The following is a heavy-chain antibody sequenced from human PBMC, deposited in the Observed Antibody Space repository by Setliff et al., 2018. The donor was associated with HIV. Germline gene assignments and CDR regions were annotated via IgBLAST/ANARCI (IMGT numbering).Heavy chain of an antibody. CDR3: ARGRSNMVRYFDD. Sequence: PSETLSLTCAVYGGSFSDYYWIWIRQPPGKGLEWIGEVNHSGSTNYNPSLKSRLTISVDASKNQFSLKLSSVTAADTAVYYCARGRSNMVRYFDDWGQGTLVTVSS. CDR1: GGSFSDYY. J-gene: IGHJ4*02. V-gene: IGHV4-34*01. D-gene: IGHD2-8*01. CDR2: VNHSGST.